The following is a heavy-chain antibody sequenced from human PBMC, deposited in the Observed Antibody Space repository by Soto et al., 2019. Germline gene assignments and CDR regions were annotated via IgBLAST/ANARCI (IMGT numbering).Heavy chain of an antibody. V-gene: IGHV3-48*02. Sequence: EVQLVESGGGLVQPGGSLRLSCAASGFTFSSYSMNWVRQAPGKGLEWVSYISSSSSTIYYADSVKGRFTIARDNAKNSLYLQMNSLRDEDTAVYYCARFETGWGDWFDPWGQGTLVTVSS. CDR2: ISSSSSTI. J-gene: IGHJ5*02. CDR3: ARFETGWGDWFDP. CDR1: GFTFSSYS. D-gene: IGHD1-1*01.